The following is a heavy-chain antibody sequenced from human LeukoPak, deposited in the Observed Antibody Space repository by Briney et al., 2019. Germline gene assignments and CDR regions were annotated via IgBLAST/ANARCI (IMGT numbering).Heavy chain of an antibody. CDR3: ARDWVYKIDY. CDR1: GFTFSSYA. V-gene: IGHV3-30-3*01. D-gene: IGHD5-24*01. J-gene: IGHJ4*02. Sequence: GGSLRLSCAASGFTFSSYAMHWVRQAPGKGLEWVAVISYDGSNKYYADSVKGRFTISRDNAKNTLILQMNSLRVEDTAVYYCARDWVYKIDYWGRGTLVTVSS. CDR2: ISYDGSNK.